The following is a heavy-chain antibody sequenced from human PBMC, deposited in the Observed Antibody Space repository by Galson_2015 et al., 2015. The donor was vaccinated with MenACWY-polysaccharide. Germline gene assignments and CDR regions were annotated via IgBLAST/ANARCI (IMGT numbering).Heavy chain of an antibody. Sequence: SLRLSCAASGFTFSSYGMHWVRQAPGKGLEYVSAISSNGCSTYYGDSVKGRFTISRDNSKNTLYLQMGSLRAEDMAVYYCARGGCSSTSCYPDTYFGYWGQGTLVTVSS. CDR3: ARGGCSSTSCYPDTYFGY. D-gene: IGHD2-2*01. CDR1: GFTFSSYG. J-gene: IGHJ4*02. CDR2: ISSNGCST. V-gene: IGHV3-64*02.